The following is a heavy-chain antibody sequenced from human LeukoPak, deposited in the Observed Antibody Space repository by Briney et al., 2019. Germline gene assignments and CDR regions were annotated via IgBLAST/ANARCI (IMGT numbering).Heavy chain of an antibody. Sequence: PSETLSLTCTVSGGSISSGGYYWSWIRQHQGKGLEWIGYIYYSGSTYYNPSLKSRVTISVDTSKNQFSLKLSSVTAADTAVYHCAGTWEYYYGSGSYSRNWFDPWGQGTLVTVSS. CDR3: AGTWEYYYGSGSYSRNWFDP. CDR1: GGSISSGGYY. V-gene: IGHV4-31*03. CDR2: IYYSGST. J-gene: IGHJ5*02. D-gene: IGHD3-10*01.